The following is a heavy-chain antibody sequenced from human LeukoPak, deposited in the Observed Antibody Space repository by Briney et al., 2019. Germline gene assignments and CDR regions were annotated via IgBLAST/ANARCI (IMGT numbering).Heavy chain of an antibody. Sequence: SETLSLTCAVYGGSFSGYYWSWIRQPPGKGLEWIGEINHSGSTNYNPSLRSRVTISVDTSKNQFSLKLSSVTAADTAVYYCARSGIAAAGIDYWGQGTLVTVSS. CDR2: INHSGST. D-gene: IGHD6-13*01. J-gene: IGHJ4*02. V-gene: IGHV4-34*01. CDR1: GGSFSGYY. CDR3: ARSGIAAAGIDY.